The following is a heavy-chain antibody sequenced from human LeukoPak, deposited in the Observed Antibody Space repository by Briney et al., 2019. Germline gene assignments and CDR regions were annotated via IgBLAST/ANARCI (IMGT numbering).Heavy chain of an antibody. CDR2: IYYSGST. V-gene: IGHV4-59*01. D-gene: IGHD4-17*01. CDR1: GGSISSYY. CDR3: ARALRGDYVEVSYWFDP. J-gene: IGHJ5*02. Sequence: SETLSLTCTVSGGSISSYYWRWIRQPPGKGLEWIGYIYYSGSTNYNPSLKSRVTISVDTSKNQFSLKLSSVTAADTAVYYCARALRGDYVEVSYWFDPWGQGTLVTVSS.